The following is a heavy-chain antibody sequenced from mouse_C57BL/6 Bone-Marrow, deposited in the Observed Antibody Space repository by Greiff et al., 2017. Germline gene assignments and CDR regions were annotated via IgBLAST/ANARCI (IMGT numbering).Heavy chain of an antibody. Sequence: EVKLMESGGGLVKPGGSLKLSCAASGFTFSSYAMSWVRQTPEKRLEWVATISDGGSYTYYPDNVKGRFTISRDNAKNNLYLQMSHLKSEDTAMYYCARDRDYGSSYVRFAYWGQGTLVTVSA. CDR3: ARDRDYGSSYVRFAY. CDR2: ISDGGSYT. J-gene: IGHJ3*01. CDR1: GFTFSSYA. D-gene: IGHD1-1*01. V-gene: IGHV5-4*01.